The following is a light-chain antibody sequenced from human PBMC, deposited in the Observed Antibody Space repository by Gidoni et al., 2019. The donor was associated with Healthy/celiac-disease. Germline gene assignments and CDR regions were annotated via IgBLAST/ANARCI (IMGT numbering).Light chain of an antibody. V-gene: IGKV1-5*01. CDR1: QSISSW. Sequence: DIQMTQSPSTLSASVGDRVTITCRASQSISSWLAWYQQKQGKAPKLLIYDASSLGSGVPSRFSGSGSGTEFTLTISSLQPDDFATYYCQQYNSYSGTFGQGTKVEIK. CDR2: DAS. J-gene: IGKJ1*01. CDR3: QQYNSYSGT.